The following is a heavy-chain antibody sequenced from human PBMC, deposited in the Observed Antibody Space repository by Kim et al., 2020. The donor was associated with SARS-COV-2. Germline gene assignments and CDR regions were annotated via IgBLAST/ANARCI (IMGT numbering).Heavy chain of an antibody. CDR1: GGSFSGYY. V-gene: IGHV4-34*01. Sequence: SETLSLTCAVYGGSFSGYYWSWIRQPPGKGLEWIGEINHSGSTNYNPSLKSRVTISVDTSKNQFSLKLSPVTAADTAVYYCARREEWLRSYRDYWGQGTLVTVSS. J-gene: IGHJ4*02. D-gene: IGHD5-12*01. CDR3: ARREEWLRSYRDY. CDR2: INHSGST.